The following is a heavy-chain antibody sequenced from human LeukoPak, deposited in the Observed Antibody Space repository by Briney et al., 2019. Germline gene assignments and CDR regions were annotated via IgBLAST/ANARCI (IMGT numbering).Heavy chain of an antibody. CDR3: AKDDVLDSGWDLDY. CDR2: IYLSGDST. V-gene: IGHV3-23*01. J-gene: IGHJ4*02. D-gene: IGHD6-19*01. Sequence: GGSLRLSCAASGFTFSTYSMTWVREGPGKGLEWVSSIYLSGDSTFYADSVKGGFTISRDNSKNTLYLQMSSQRTEDTAIYYCAKDDVLDSGWDLDYWGQGTLVTVSS. CDR1: GFTFSTYS.